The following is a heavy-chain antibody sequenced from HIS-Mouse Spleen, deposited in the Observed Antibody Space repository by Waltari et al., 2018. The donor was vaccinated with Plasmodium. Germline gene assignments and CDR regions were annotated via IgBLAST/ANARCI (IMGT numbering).Heavy chain of an antibody. CDR3: ARHKKRGQLVRGYFDY. CDR1: GFSLSTSGMC. CDR2: IDWDDDK. Sequence: QVTLRESGPALVKPTQTLTLTCTFSGFSLSTSGMCVSWIRQPPGKALEWLARIDWDDDKYYSTSLKTRLTISNDTSKNQVVLTMTNMDPVDTATYYCARHKKRGQLVRGYFDYWGQGTLVTVSS. V-gene: IGHV2-70*15. D-gene: IGHD6-6*01. J-gene: IGHJ4*02.